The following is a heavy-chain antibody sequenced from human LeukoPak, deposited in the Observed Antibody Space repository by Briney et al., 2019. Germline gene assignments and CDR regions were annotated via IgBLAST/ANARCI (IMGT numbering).Heavy chain of an antibody. CDR2: IIPIFGTA. Sequence: GASVKVSCKASGGTFSSYAISWVRQAPGQGLEWMGGIIPIFGTANYAQKFQGRVTMTRDMSTSTVYMELSSLRSEDTAVYYCARAGLGNWYFDLWGRGTLVTVSS. CDR3: ARAGLGNWYFDL. CDR1: GGTFSSYA. D-gene: IGHD6-19*01. J-gene: IGHJ2*01. V-gene: IGHV1-69*05.